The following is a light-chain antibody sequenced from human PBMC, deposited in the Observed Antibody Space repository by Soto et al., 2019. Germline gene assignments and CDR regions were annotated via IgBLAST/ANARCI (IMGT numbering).Light chain of an antibody. CDR3: CSYAGSYTFDVV. Sequence: SALTQPRSVSGSPGQSVTISCTGTSSDVGGYNYVSWYQQHPGKAPKLMIYDVSKRPSGVPDRFSGSKSGNTPSLTISGLQAEDEADYYCCSYAGSYTFDVVFGGGTKLTVL. CDR2: DVS. J-gene: IGLJ2*01. CDR1: SSDVGGYNY. V-gene: IGLV2-11*01.